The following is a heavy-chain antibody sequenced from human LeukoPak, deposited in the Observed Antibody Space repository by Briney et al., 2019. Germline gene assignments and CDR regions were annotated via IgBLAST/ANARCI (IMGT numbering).Heavy chain of an antibody. Sequence: GESLQISCKGSGYSFTSYWIGWVRQMPGKGLEWMGIIYPGDSDTRYSPSFQGQVTISADKSISTAYLQWSSLKASDTAMYYCARHPGTAMVTPYYFDYWGQGTLVTVSS. CDR1: GYSFTSYW. V-gene: IGHV5-51*01. D-gene: IGHD5-18*01. CDR3: ARHPGTAMVTPYYFDY. CDR2: IYPGDSDT. J-gene: IGHJ4*02.